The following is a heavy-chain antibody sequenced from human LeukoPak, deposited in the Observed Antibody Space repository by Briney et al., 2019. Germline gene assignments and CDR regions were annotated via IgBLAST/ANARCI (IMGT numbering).Heavy chain of an antibody. J-gene: IGHJ4*02. Sequence: GGSLRLSCAASGFTFRSYSMNWVRQAPGRGLEWVSSISSSSSYIYYADSVKGRFTISRDNAKNSLYLQMNSLRAEDTAVYYCARSGYCSSTSCYAGAPASYWGQGTLVTVSS. D-gene: IGHD2-2*01. V-gene: IGHV3-21*01. CDR1: GFTFRSYS. CDR2: ISSSSSYI. CDR3: ARSGYCSSTSCYAGAPASY.